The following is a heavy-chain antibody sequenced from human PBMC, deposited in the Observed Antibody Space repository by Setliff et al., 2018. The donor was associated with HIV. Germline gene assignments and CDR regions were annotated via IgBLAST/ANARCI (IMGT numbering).Heavy chain of an antibody. D-gene: IGHD6-13*01. CDR2: IRNIAYGESI. Sequence: LRLSCTASGFTLADYALSWVRQAPGKGLECVGFIRNIAYGESIEYAASVKDRFTISRDNSKNIAYLQMNNLKTEDTAVYYCTRGEGSNQYYFDYWGQGVPVTVSS. CDR3: TRGEGSNQYYFDY. CDR1: GFTLADYA. V-gene: IGHV3-49*04. J-gene: IGHJ4*02.